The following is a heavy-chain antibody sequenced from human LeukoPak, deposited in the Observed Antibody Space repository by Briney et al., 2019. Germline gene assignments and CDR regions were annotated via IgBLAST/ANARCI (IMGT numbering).Heavy chain of an antibody. D-gene: IGHD3-22*01. V-gene: IGHV5-51*01. Sequence: GESLKISCKGSGYSFTSYWIGWVRQMPGKGLEWMGIIYPGDSDTRYSPSFQGQVTISADKSISTAYLQWSSLKASDTAMYYCARRWYYYDSSGYSYWFDPWGQGTLVTVSS. J-gene: IGHJ5*02. CDR3: ARRWYYYDSSGYSYWFDP. CDR2: IYPGDSDT. CDR1: GYSFTSYW.